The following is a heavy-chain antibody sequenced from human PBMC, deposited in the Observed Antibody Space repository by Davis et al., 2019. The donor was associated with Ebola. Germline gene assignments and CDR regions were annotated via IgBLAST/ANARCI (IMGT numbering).Heavy chain of an antibody. D-gene: IGHD6-13*01. CDR3: AREDSSSWTRTYYYYYMDV. J-gene: IGHJ6*03. Sequence: PSETLSLTCTVSGGSISSSSYYWGWIRQPPGKGLEWIGSIYYSGSTYYNPSLKSRVTISVDTSKNQFSLKLSSVTAADTAVYYCAREDSSSWTRTYYYYYMDVWGKGTTVTVSS. V-gene: IGHV4-39*07. CDR1: GGSISSSSYY. CDR2: IYYSGST.